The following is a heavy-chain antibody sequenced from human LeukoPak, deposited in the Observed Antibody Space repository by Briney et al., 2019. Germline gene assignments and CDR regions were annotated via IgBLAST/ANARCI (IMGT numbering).Heavy chain of an antibody. V-gene: IGHV1-2*02. CDR3: ARMRRDYYYYYMDV. CDR2: INPNSGGT. J-gene: IGHJ6*03. CDR1: GYTFTGYY. Sequence: ASVKVSCKASGYTFTGYYMHWVRQAPGQGLEWMGWINPNSGGTNYAQKFQGRVTMTSDTSISTAYMELSRLRSDDTAVYYCARMRRDYYYYYMDVWGKGTTVTVSS.